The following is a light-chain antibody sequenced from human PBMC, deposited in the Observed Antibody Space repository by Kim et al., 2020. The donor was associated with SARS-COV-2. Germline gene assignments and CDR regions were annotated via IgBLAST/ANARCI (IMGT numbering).Light chain of an antibody. J-gene: IGLJ3*02. Sequence: LTQPPSVSGSPGQSVTISCTGTSSDIGTYNRVSWYRQSPGTAPRLMIYEVTNRPPGVPDRFSGSKSGNTASLTISGLQPEDEADYYCSSYTTSNTWVFGGGTQLTVL. CDR2: EVT. CDR1: SSDIGTYNR. CDR3: SSYTTSNTWV. V-gene: IGLV2-18*02.